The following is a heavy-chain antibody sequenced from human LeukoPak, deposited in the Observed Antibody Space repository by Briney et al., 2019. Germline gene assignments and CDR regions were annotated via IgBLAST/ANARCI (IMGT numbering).Heavy chain of an antibody. CDR2: ISAYNGNT. J-gene: IGHJ5*02. Sequence: GASVKVSCKASGYTFTGYYMHWVRQAPGQGLEWMGWISAYNGNTNYAQKLQGRVTMTTDTSTSTAYMELRSLRSDDTAVYYCARVNCSSTSCLLEEGWFDPWGQGTLVTVSS. CDR3: ARVNCSSTSCLLEEGWFDP. D-gene: IGHD2-2*01. CDR1: GYTFTGYY. V-gene: IGHV1-18*04.